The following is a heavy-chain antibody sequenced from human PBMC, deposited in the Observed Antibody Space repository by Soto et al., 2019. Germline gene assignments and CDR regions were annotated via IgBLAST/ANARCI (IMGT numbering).Heavy chain of an antibody. CDR3: ARGGDYGGNSDAFDI. Sequence: SETLSLTCAVSGYSNSSGYYWGWIRQPPGKGLEWIGSIYHSGSTYYNPSLKSRVTISVDTSKNQFSLKLSSVTAADTAVYYCARGGDYGGNSDAFDIWGQGTMVTVSS. CDR2: IYHSGST. V-gene: IGHV4-38-2*01. D-gene: IGHD4-17*01. CDR1: GYSNSSGYY. J-gene: IGHJ3*02.